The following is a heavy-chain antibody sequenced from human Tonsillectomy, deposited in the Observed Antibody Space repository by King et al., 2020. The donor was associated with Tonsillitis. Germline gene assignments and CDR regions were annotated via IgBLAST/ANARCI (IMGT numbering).Heavy chain of an antibody. Sequence: VQLVESGGGLVQPGGSLRLSCAASGFTFSSYAMSWVRQAPGKGLEWVSAISGRGGSTYYADSVKGRFPVSRDNSKNPLYLQMNSLRAADTAVYYCAKVDRSDFWSAYYTDYWGQGTLVTVSS. CDR3: AKVDRSDFWSAYYTDY. J-gene: IGHJ4*02. V-gene: IGHV3-23*04. D-gene: IGHD3-3*01. CDR1: GFTFSSYA. CDR2: ISGRGGST.